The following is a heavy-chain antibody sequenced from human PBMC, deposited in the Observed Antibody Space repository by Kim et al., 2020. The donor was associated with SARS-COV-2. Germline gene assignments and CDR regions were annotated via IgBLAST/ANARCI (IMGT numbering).Heavy chain of an antibody. CDR1: GGSFSDYY. Sequence: SETLSLTCAVYGGSFSDYYWSWIRQPPGKGLEWIGEINHSGSTKYNPSLKSRVTISVDTSKNQFSLKVTSVTATDKAVYFCARGQWGYSGYALDVWGKGTTVTVSA. J-gene: IGHJ6*04. CDR2: INHSGST. V-gene: IGHV4-34*01. CDR3: ARGQWGYSGYALDV. D-gene: IGHD5-12*01.